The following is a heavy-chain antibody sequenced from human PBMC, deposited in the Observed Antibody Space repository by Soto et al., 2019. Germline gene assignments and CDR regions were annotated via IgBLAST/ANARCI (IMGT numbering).Heavy chain of an antibody. D-gene: IGHD6-19*01. CDR3: AKVLYSSTYARGMDV. CDR1: GFSFGSYS. V-gene: IGHV3-23*01. J-gene: IGHJ6*02. CDR2: IGGDAVTT. Sequence: EVQLLESGGGLVQPGGSLRLSCAASGFSFGSYSMTWVRQAPGKGLEWVSVIGGDAVTTYYADSVKGRFTVSRDNSKNTGHLQMTSLRAEDTAVDYCAKVLYSSTYARGMDVWGQGTTVTVSS.